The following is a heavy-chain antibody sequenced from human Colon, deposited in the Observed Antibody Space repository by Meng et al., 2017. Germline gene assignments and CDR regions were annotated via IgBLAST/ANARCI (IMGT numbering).Heavy chain of an antibody. D-gene: IGHD1-26*01. CDR3: AGGPWEFDY. V-gene: IGHV4-61*01. Sequence: QGQLQESGPGLVRPSETLSLTCTVSGGPVSSGSYYWSWIRQPPGKGLEWIGYIYYSGSTNYNPSLKSRVTISVDTSKKQLSLKLSSVTAADTAVYYCAGGPWEFDYWGQGTLVTVSS. CDR1: GGPVSSGSYY. CDR2: IYYSGST. J-gene: IGHJ4*02.